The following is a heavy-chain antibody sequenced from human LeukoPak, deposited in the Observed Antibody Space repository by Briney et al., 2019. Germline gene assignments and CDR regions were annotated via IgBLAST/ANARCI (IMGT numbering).Heavy chain of an antibody. J-gene: IGHJ3*02. Sequence: PGGSLRLSCAASGFTFSSYWMHWVRQAPGKGLVWVSRINSDGSSTSYADSVKGRFTISRDNAKNTLYLQMNSLRAEDTAVYYCARVAYSSGWYSGSEDAFDIWGQGTMVTVSS. CDR3: ARVAYSSGWYSGSEDAFDI. CDR1: GFTFSSYW. D-gene: IGHD6-19*01. CDR2: INSDGSST. V-gene: IGHV3-74*01.